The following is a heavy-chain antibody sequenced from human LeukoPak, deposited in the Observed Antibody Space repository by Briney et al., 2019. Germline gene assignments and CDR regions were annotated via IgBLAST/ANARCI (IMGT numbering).Heavy chain of an antibody. J-gene: IGHJ4*02. CDR1: GFTFSSHW. D-gene: IGHD6-19*01. V-gene: IGHV3-7*01. CDR3: VRALIAVAGTKEFYFDY. CDR2: IKQDASDK. Sequence: GGSLRLSCAASGFTFSSHWMSWVRQAPGKGLEWVAYIKQDASDKYYVDSMKGRFTISRDNAKNSLYLQMNSLRAEDTAVYYCVRALIAVAGTKEFYFDYWGQGTLVTVSS.